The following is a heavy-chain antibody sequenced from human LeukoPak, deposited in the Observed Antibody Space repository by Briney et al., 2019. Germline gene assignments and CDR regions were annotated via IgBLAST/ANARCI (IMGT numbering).Heavy chain of an antibody. V-gene: IGHV4-34*01. CDR1: GGSFSGYY. CDR3: ARLRYGGLWY. CDR2: INHSGST. D-gene: IGHD4-23*01. J-gene: IGHJ4*02. Sequence: SETLSLTCAVYGGSFSGYYWSWIPQPPGKGLEWIGEINHSGSTNYNPSLKSRVTMSVDTSKNQFSLKLSSVTAADTAVYYCARLRYGGLWYWGQGTLVTVSS.